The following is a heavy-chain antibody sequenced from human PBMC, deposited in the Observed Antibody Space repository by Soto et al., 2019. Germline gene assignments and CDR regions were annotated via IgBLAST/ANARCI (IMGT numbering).Heavy chain of an antibody. CDR1: GYTVTSYD. Sequence: QVQLVQSGAEVKKPGASVKVSCKASGYTVTSYDINCVRQATGQGLEWLGWMKPNSGNTGYAQKFQGRGTMTRNTSISTAHMELSSLRSEDTAVYYCARGTARAWLQWHRYGSNWFDPWGQGTLVTVSS. CDR2: MKPNSGNT. CDR3: ARGTARAWLQWHRYGSNWFDP. D-gene: IGHD5-12*01. V-gene: IGHV1-8*01. J-gene: IGHJ5*02.